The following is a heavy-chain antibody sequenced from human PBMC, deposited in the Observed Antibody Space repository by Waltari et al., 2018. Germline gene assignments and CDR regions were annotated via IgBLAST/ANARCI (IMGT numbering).Heavy chain of an antibody. CDR2: IFNSATT. V-gene: IGHV4-59*11. D-gene: IGHD2-21*01. J-gene: IGHJ3*02. Sequence: QVQLQESGPGLVEPSETLSLTCTVSGDSIRGHYWSWIRQPPGRGLEWIGYIFNSATTNYNPALKSRVTSSADMSKNQLALRLTSMTAADTAVYYCARGYGAYCGEDCSDPFDIWGRGTMVTVSS. CDR3: ARGYGAYCGEDCSDPFDI. CDR1: GDSIRGHY.